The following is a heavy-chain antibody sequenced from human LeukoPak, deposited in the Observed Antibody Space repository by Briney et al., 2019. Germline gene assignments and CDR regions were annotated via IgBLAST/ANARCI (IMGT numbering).Heavy chain of an antibody. J-gene: IGHJ4*02. D-gene: IGHD6-13*01. CDR3: ARVRGYSSRDFDY. V-gene: IGHV3-74*01. CDR2: ITNDGTGT. Sequence: GGSLRLSCAASGFAFSSNWRPWVRQAPGKVLVWVSGITNDGTGTSYADSVKGRFAISRDNAKNTLYLQMNSLRAEDTAVYYCARVRGYSSRDFDYWGQGTLVTVSS. CDR1: GFAFSSNW.